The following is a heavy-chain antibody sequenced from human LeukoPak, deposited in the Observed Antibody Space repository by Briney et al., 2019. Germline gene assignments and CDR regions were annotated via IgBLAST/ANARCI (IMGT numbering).Heavy chain of an antibody. D-gene: IGHD2-15*01. J-gene: IGHJ4*02. CDR1: GFTFSSYA. V-gene: IGHV3-23*01. Sequence: PGGSLRLSCAASGFTFSSYAMSWVRQAPGKGLEWVSAISGSGGSTYYADSVKGRFTISRDNSKNTLYLQMNSLRAEDTAVYYCARDPQDDPIYYFDYWGQGTLVTVSS. CDR2: ISGSGGST. CDR3: ARDPQDDPIYYFDY.